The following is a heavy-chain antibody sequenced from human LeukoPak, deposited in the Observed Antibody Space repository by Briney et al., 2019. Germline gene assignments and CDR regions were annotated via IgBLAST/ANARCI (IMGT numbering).Heavy chain of an antibody. D-gene: IGHD6-19*01. J-gene: IGHJ4*02. Sequence: GGSLRLSCAASGFTFSTFPMSWIRQAPGKGLDWVAFIEKDGSNKYYADSVKGRFTVSRDNSKNRLYLQMNSLRPEETALYYCAKDLEQWPAVPEYWGQGTLVIVSS. V-gene: IGHV3-30*02. CDR3: AKDLEQWPAVPEY. CDR1: GFTFSTFP. CDR2: IEKDGSNK.